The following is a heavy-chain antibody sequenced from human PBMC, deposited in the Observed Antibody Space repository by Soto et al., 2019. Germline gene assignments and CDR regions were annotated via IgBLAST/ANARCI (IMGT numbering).Heavy chain of an antibody. CDR3: ARATRTWFDP. CDR2: IYSGGST. V-gene: IGHV3-53*01. Sequence: GGSLRLSCAASGFTVSSNYMTWVRQAPGKGLEWVSTIYSGGSTYYADSVKGRFIISRDNSKNTLYLQMNTLRAEDTAVYYCARATRTWFDPWGQGTLVTVSS. CDR1: GFTVSSNY. D-gene: IGHD4-17*01. J-gene: IGHJ5*02.